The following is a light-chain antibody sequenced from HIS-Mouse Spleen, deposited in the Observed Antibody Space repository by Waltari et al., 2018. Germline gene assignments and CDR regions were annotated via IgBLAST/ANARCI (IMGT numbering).Light chain of an antibody. Sequence: SYELTQPPSVSVSPGQTARITCSGDALPKKYAYWYQQKSGQAPVLVTYEDSKRPPGSPERFSGSSSGTIATLTISGAQVEYEADYYCYSTDSSGNHRVFGGGTKLTGL. J-gene: IGLJ2*01. V-gene: IGLV3-10*01. CDR3: YSTDSSGNHRV. CDR2: EDS. CDR1: ALPKKY.